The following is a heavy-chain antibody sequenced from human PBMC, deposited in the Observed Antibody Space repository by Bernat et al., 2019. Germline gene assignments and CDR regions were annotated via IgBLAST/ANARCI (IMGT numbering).Heavy chain of an antibody. CDR3: AREGRMGVSLVPRFDT. CDR2: IKLDGSEK. D-gene: IGHD6-6*01. J-gene: IGHJ4*02. V-gene: IGHV3-7*04. Sequence: EVQLVESGGGLVQPGGSLRLSCAASGFTFTNYWMSWVRRAPGKGLEWVANIKLDGSEKYYVGSLKGRFTISRDNAKNSLYLQMNSLRVEDTAVYYCAREGRMGVSLVPRFDTWGQGTLVTVSS. CDR1: GFTFTNYW.